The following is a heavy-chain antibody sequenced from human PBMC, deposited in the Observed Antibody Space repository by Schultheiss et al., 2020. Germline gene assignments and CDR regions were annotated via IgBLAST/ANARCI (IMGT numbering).Heavy chain of an antibody. D-gene: IGHD3-10*01. J-gene: IGHJ6*02. CDR3: ARVYGSGMDYYYYGMDV. Sequence: SETLSLTCTVSGGSISSSSYYWSWIRQPPGKGLEWIGYIYYSGSTNYNPSLKSRVTISVDTSKNQFSLKLSSVTAADTAVYYCARVYGSGMDYYYYGMDVWGQGTTVNGYS. V-gene: IGHV4-61*01. CDR1: GGSISSSSYY. CDR2: IYYSGST.